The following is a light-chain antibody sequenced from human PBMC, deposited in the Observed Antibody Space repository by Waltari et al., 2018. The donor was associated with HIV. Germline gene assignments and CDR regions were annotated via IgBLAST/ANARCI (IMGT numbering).Light chain of an antibody. V-gene: IGLV1-51*01. CDR3: GTWDSGLSAGV. CDR1: SYNIGKNY. J-gene: IGLJ2*01. Sequence: QSVLTQPPSVSAAAGEKVTISCSGSSYNIGKNYVSWYQQLPGTAPKLLIYDNTERPAGIPDRFAGSKSGTSATLDIAGLQTWDEADYYCGTWDSGLSAGVFGGGTKLTVL. CDR2: DNT.